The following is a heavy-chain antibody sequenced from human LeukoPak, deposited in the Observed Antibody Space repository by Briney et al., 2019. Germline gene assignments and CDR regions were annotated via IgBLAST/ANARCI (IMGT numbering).Heavy chain of an antibody. CDR1: GFTLSTNA. CDR2: IYSGGST. D-gene: IGHD3-22*01. Sequence: GGSLRLSCLTSGFTLSTNAMSWVRQAPGKGLEWVSVIYSGGSTYYADSVKGRFTISRDNSKNTLYLQMNSLRAEDTAVYYCASSMYYYDSSGYYFDYWGQGTLVTVSS. CDR3: ASSMYYYDSSGYYFDY. J-gene: IGHJ4*02. V-gene: IGHV3-53*01.